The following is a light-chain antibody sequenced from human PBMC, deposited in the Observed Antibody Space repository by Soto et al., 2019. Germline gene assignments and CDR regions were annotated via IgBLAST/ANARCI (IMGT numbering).Light chain of an antibody. CDR1: SSDVGGYNY. J-gene: IGLJ1*01. V-gene: IGLV2-14*01. CDR3: SSYTSSSAYV. Sequence: QSALARPASVSGSPGQSITVSCTGTSSDVGGYNYVSWYQQHPGKAPKLMIYEVSNRPSGVSTRFSGSKSGNTASLTISGLQAEDEADYYCSSYTSSSAYVFGTGTKV. CDR2: EVS.